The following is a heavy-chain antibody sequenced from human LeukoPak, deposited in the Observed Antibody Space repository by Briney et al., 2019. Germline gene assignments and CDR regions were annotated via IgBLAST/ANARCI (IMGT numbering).Heavy chain of an antibody. CDR3: ARDGYGDLGKNAYYFDY. CDR1: GFTFSSYG. J-gene: IGHJ4*02. D-gene: IGHD4-17*01. CDR2: IWYDGSNK. Sequence: PGRSLRLSCAASGFTFSSYGMHWVRQAPGKGLEWVAVIWYDGSNKYYADSVKGRFTISRDNSKNTLYLQMNSLRAEDTAVYYCARDGYGDLGKNAYYFDYWGQGTLVTVSS. V-gene: IGHV3-33*01.